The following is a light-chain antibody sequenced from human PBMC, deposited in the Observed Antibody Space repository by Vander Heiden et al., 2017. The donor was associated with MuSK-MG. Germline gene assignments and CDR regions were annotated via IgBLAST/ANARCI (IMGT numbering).Light chain of an antibody. J-gene: IGKJ2*01. CDR2: AAS. V-gene: IGKV1-39*01. Sequence: DTQTTHTPSSLYAPLGARVTITWRASHSISNYLNWYQQKPGKAPKLLIYAASSLQSGVPSRFSGSGSGTDFTLNISSLQPEDFGAYYCLQSHSAPYTFGQGTKLEIK. CDR3: LQSHSAPYT. CDR1: HSISNY.